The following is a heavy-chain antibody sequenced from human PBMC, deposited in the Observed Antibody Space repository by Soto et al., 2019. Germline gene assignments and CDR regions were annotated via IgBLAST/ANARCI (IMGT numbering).Heavy chain of an antibody. CDR1: GYTFTNYN. J-gene: IGHJ6*02. Sequence: VQLVQSGAEVKKPGASLKVSCKASGYTFTNYNIHWVRLAPGQRLEWMGWINTGNGNTKYSQKLKGRVTITTDTSASTAYRELSSLTSEDTAVFYGARGGGWASKSWDVWGQGTTVTVSS. CDR3: ARGGGWASKSWDV. D-gene: IGHD1-26*01. CDR2: INTGNGNT. V-gene: IGHV1-3*04.